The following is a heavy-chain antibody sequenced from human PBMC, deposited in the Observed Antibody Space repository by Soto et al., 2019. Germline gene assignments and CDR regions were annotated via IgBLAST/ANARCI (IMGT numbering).Heavy chain of an antibody. V-gene: IGHV4-34*01. Sequence: SDTLSLTCAVYGGSFSGYYWSWIRQPPGKGLEWIGEINHSGSTNYNPSLKSRVTISVDTSKNQFSLKLSSVTAADTAVYYCARGSDIVATRREYYYYGMDVWGQGTTVTVSS. J-gene: IGHJ6*02. CDR1: GGSFSGYY. CDR3: ARGSDIVATRREYYYYGMDV. D-gene: IGHD5-12*01. CDR2: INHSGST.